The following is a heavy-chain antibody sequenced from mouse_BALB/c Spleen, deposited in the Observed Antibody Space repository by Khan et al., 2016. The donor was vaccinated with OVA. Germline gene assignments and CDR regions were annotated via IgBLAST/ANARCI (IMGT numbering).Heavy chain of an antibody. Sequence: QVQLKESGAELVKPGASVKLSCKASGYTFSSYYMYWVKQRPGKGHEWIGEINPNNGGTNYNEKFKSKAALTVDKSSTTAYMQLSSLTSEDSAVYYCTSAGYVSFAYWGQGTLVTVSA. V-gene: IGHV1S81*02. CDR1: GYTFSSYY. J-gene: IGHJ3*01. CDR2: INPNNGGT. CDR3: TSAGYVSFAY.